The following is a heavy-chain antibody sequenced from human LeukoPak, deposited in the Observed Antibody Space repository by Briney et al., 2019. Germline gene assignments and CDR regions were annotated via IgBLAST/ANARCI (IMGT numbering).Heavy chain of an antibody. CDR2: INPNSGGT. J-gene: IGHJ4*02. CDR1: GYTFTGYY. CDR3: ARVISGSYGDYFDY. D-gene: IGHD1-26*01. Sequence: ASVKVSCKASGYTFTGYYMHWVRQAPGQGLEWMGWINPNSGGTNYAQKFQGRVTMTRDTSISTAYMELSSLRSDDTAVYYCARVISGSYGDYFDYWGQGTLVTVSS. V-gene: IGHV1-2*02.